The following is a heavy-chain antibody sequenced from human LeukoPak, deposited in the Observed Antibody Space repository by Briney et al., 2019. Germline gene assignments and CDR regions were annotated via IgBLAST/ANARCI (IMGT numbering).Heavy chain of an antibody. D-gene: IGHD1-26*01. CDR2: IYSGGST. CDR1: GFTVRSYF. V-gene: IGHV3-53*01. CDR3: AREVGSGGYLAHVFDI. Sequence: GGSLRLSCAVSGFTVRSYFMSWVRQAPGMGLEWVSLIYSGGSTYYADSVKGRFTISRDNSKNTLYLQMNSLRADDTAVYYCAREVGSGGYLAHVFDIWGQGTMVTVSS. J-gene: IGHJ3*02.